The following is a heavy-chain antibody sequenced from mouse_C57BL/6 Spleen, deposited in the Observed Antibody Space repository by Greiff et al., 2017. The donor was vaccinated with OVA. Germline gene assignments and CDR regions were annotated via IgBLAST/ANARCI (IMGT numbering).Heavy chain of an antibody. CDR3: AREDYYAMDY. V-gene: IGHV1-76*01. Sequence: VQLKESGAELVRPGASVKLSCKASGYTFTDYYINWVKQRPGQGLEWVARIYPGSGNTYYNEKFKGKATLTAEKSSSTAYMQLSSLTSEDSAVYFCAREDYYAMDYWGQGTSVTVSS. CDR2: IYPGSGNT. J-gene: IGHJ4*01. CDR1: GYTFTDYY.